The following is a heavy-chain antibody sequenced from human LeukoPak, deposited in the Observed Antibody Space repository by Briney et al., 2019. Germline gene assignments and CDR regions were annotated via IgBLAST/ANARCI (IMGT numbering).Heavy chain of an antibody. CDR3: AKDWTPHNRVYDCLDA. CDR2: IGSGADL. J-gene: IGHJ5*02. D-gene: IGHD3-16*01. V-gene: IGHV3-23*01. CDR1: GFAFGVHA. Sequence: GGSLRLSCIGSGFAFGVHAMSWVRQAPGKGPEWVATIGSGADLFYAESVKGRFTISRDDPRNTVWLQMNSLRAEDTALYYCAKDWTPHNRVYDCLDAWGQGTQVTVSS.